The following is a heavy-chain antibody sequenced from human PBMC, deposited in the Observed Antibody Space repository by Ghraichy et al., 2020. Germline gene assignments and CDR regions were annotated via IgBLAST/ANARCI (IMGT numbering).Heavy chain of an antibody. D-gene: IGHD6-13*01. J-gene: IGHJ6*02. CDR3: ARDSGYSSSWYGSDYYYGMDV. Sequence: SETLSLTCTVSGGSISSYYWSWIRQPPGKGLEWIGYIYYSGSTNYNPSLKSRVTISVDTSKNQFSLKLSSVTAADTAVYYCARDSGYSSSWYGSDYYYGMDVWGQGTTVTVSS. CDR2: IYYSGST. V-gene: IGHV4-59*01. CDR1: GGSISSYY.